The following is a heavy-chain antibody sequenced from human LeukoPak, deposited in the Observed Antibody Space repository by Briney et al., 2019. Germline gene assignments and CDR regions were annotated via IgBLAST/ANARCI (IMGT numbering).Heavy chain of an antibody. D-gene: IGHD3-3*01. V-gene: IGHV4-59*01. CDR2: IYYSGST. Sequence: SETLSLTCTVSGGSISSYCWSWIRQPPGKGLEWIGYIYYSGSTNYNPSLKSRVTISVDTSKNQFSLKLSSVTAADTAVYYCARARVFGVVIQLYYFDYWGQGTLVTVSS. J-gene: IGHJ4*02. CDR1: GGSISSYC. CDR3: ARARVFGVVIQLYYFDY.